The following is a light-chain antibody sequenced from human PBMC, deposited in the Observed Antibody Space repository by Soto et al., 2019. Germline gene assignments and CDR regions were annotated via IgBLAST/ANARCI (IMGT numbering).Light chain of an antibody. CDR1: SSDVGGYNY. CDR3: CSYAGTNVV. V-gene: IGLV2-11*01. J-gene: IGLJ2*01. CDR2: DVR. Sequence: QSALTQPRSVSGSPGQSVTISCTGTSSDVGGYNYVSWYQQHPGKAPKLIIYDVRKRPSGVPDRFSGSKSGNTASLTISGLPAEDEADYYCCSYAGTNVVFGGGTKLTVL.